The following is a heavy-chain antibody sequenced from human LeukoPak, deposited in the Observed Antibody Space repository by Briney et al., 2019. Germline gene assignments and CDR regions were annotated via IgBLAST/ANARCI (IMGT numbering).Heavy chain of an antibody. CDR2: FDPEDGET. Sequence: ASVKVSCKVSGYTLTELSMHWVRQAPGKGLEWMGGFDPEDGETIYAQKFQGRVTMTEDTSTDTAYMELSSLRSEDTAVYYCATAVFGVVIISNYFDYWGQGTLVTVSS. V-gene: IGHV1-24*01. D-gene: IGHD3-3*01. J-gene: IGHJ4*02. CDR1: GYTLTELS. CDR3: ATAVFGVVIISNYFDY.